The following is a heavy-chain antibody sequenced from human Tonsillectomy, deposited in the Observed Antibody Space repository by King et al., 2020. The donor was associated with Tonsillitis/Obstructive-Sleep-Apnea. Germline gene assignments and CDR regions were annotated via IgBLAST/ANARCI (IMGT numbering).Heavy chain of an antibody. Sequence: QLQESGPGLVKPSETLSLTCTVSGGSISSYYWSWIRQPPGKGLAWIGYIYYSGSTNYNPSLKSRVTISVDTSKNQFSLKLSSVTAADTAGYYCARAGDDILTGYDHNWFDPWGQGTLVTVSS. CDR2: IYYSGST. CDR1: GGSISSYY. CDR3: ARAGDDILTGYDHNWFDP. V-gene: IGHV4-59*01. J-gene: IGHJ5*02. D-gene: IGHD3-9*01.